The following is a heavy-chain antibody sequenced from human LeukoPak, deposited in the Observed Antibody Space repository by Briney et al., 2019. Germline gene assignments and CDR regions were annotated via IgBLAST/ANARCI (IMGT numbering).Heavy chain of an antibody. D-gene: IGHD3-10*01. CDR3: AKDRVDGSGSQFDS. J-gene: IGHJ4*02. CDR2: ISGSGDNT. V-gene: IGHV3-23*01. Sequence: GGSLRLSCAASGFTFSSYAMSWVRQAPGKGLEWVSGISGSGDNTYYADSVKGRFTISKDNAMDTVFLQMNSLRVDDTAVYYCAKDRVDGSGSQFDSWGQGSLVTVSS. CDR1: GFTFSSYA.